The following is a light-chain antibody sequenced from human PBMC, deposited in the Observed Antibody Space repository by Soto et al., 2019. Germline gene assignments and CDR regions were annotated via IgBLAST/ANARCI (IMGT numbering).Light chain of an antibody. J-gene: IGLJ2*01. CDR3: LLVYSGIVV. CDR1: TGAVTSGHY. Sequence: QTVVPQEPSLTVSPGGTVTLTCGSSTGAVTSGHYPYWFQQKPGQAPKTLIYDTTNKHTWSPARFSGSLLGGKAALTLSGAQPEDEADYYCLLVYSGIVVFGGGTKLTVL. V-gene: IGLV7-46*01. CDR2: DTT.